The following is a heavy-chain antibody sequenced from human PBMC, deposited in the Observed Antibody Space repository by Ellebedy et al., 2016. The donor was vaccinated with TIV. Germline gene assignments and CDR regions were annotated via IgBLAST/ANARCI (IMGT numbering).Heavy chain of an antibody. Sequence: AASVKVSCKASGYTFTSYYMHWVRQAPGQGLEWMGIINPSGGSTSYAQKFQGRVTMTRDTSTSTVYMELSSLRSEDAAVYYCARGEDDILTGEQWIDYWGQGTLVTVSS. D-gene: IGHD3-9*01. CDR3: ARGEDDILTGEQWIDY. J-gene: IGHJ4*02. CDR1: GYTFTSYY. CDR2: INPSGGST. V-gene: IGHV1-46*01.